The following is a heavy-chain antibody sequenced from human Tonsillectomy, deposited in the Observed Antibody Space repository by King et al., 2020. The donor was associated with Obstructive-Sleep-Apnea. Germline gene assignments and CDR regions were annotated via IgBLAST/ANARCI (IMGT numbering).Heavy chain of an antibody. CDR1: GYTFTSYA. CDR3: ARRYGYFDY. CDR2: INTSNGNT. D-gene: IGHD3-10*01. V-gene: IGHV1-3*04. J-gene: IGHJ4*02. Sequence: VQLVQSGAEVKKPGASVKVSCKASGYTFTSYAVHWVRQAPGQRLEWMGWINTSNGNTRYSQKFQGRVTITRDTSASTAYMELSSLRSEDTAVYYCARRYGYFDYWGPGALVTVSS.